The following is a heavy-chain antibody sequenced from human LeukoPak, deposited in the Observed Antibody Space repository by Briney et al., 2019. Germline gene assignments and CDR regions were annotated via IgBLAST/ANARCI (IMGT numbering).Heavy chain of an antibody. CDR1: GGSISSSSYY. D-gene: IGHD3-3*01. Sequence: PSETLSLTCTVSGGSISSSSYYWGWIRQPPGKGLEWIGSIYYSGSTYYNPSLKSRVTISVDTSKNQFSLKLSSVTAADTAVYYCAIRFLEWAIPYYFDYWGQGTLVTVSS. J-gene: IGHJ4*02. CDR2: IYYSGST. CDR3: AIRFLEWAIPYYFDY. V-gene: IGHV4-39*01.